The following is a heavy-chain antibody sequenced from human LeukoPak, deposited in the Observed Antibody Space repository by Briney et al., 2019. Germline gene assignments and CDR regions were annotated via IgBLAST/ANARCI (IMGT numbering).Heavy chain of an antibody. J-gene: IGHJ4*02. Sequence: PGGSLRLSCAASGFTFAGFGMHWVRQAPGKGLEWVAVIWYDGSNKFYGDSVRRRFPISRDNSMNTLYLEMNSLRAEDTAVYYCAREEDYSDTSGHYFFDYWGQGTLVSVS. D-gene: IGHD3-22*01. CDR1: GFTFAGFG. CDR3: AREEDYSDTSGHYFFDY. V-gene: IGHV3-33*01. CDR2: IWYDGSNK.